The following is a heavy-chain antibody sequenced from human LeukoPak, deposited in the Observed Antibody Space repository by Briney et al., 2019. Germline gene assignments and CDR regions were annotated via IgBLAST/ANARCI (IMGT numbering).Heavy chain of an antibody. V-gene: IGHV4-38-2*01. D-gene: IGHD2-2*01. CDR3: ARLPGLDCSSTSCYGTYYMDV. J-gene: IGHJ6*03. Sequence: PSETLSLTCAVSGYSISSGYYWGWIRQPPGKGLEGIGSIYHSGSTYYNPSLKSRVTISVDTSKNQFSLKLSSVTAADTAVYYCARLPGLDCSSTSCYGTYYMDVWGKGTTVTVSS. CDR2: IYHSGST. CDR1: GYSISSGYY.